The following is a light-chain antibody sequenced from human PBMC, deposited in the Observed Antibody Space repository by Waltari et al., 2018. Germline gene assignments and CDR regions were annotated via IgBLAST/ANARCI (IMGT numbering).Light chain of an antibody. J-gene: IGLJ3*02. Sequence: QPALTQPASVSGSPGQSTTISCTGTSSDVGFFNLVSCYQQPPGKAPKLMVYEVIERPSGVSNRFSGSKSGNTASLTISGLQAEDEAEYYCSSYAGRNIWVFGGGTKLTVL. V-gene: IGLV2-23*02. CDR1: SSDVGFFNL. CDR2: EVI. CDR3: SSYAGRNIWV.